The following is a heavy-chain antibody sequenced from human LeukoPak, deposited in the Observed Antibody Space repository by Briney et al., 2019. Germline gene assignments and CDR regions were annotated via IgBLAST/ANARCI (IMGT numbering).Heavy chain of an antibody. V-gene: IGHV3-48*01. D-gene: IGHD3-22*01. J-gene: IGHJ5*02. Sequence: GGSLRLSCAASGFTFSSNSMNWVRQAPGKGLEWVSYISSRSTTIYYADSVEGRFTISRDNAKNSLYLQMNSLRAEDTAVYYCAKDGGITVIEMAPSWFDPWGQGTLVTVSS. CDR3: AKDGGITVIEMAPSWFDP. CDR1: GFTFSSNS. CDR2: ISSRSTTI.